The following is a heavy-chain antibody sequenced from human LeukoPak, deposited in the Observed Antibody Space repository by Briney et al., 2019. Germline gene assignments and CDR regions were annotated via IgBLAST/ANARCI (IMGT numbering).Heavy chain of an antibody. V-gene: IGHV1-3*01. CDR3: ARVGGYSGYDPDYFDY. D-gene: IGHD5-12*01. CDR1: GYTFTSYA. CDR2: INAGNGNT. Sequence: ASVKVSCKASGYTFTSYAMHWVRQAPGQRLEWMGWINAGNGNTKYSQKFQGRVTITRDTSASAAYMELSSLRSEDTAAYYCARVGGYSGYDPDYFDYWGQGTLVTVSS. J-gene: IGHJ4*02.